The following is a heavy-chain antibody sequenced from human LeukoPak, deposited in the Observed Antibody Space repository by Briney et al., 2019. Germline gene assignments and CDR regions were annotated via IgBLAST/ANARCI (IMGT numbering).Heavy chain of an antibody. CDR2: ISSSSTTI. J-gene: IGHJ4*02. D-gene: IGHD4-17*01. CDR1: GFTFSSYS. CDR3: ARDRLHYGEYEKTLDY. V-gene: IGHV3-48*01. Sequence: GGSLRLSCAASGFTFSSYSMMWVRQAPGKGLEWVSYISSSSTTIHYADSVKGRFTISRDNAKNSVYLQMNSLRVDDTAVYYCARDRLHYGEYEKTLDYWGQGTLVTVSS.